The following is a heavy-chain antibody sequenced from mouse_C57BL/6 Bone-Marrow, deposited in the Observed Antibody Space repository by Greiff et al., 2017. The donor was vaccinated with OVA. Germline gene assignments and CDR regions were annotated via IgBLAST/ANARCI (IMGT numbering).Heavy chain of an antibody. J-gene: IGHJ4*01. CDR2: IDPANGNT. CDR1: GFNIKNTY. V-gene: IGHV14-3*01. Sequence: EVQLQQSVAELVRPGASVKLSCTASGFNIKNTYMHWVKQRPEQGLEWIGRIDPANGNTKYAPKFQGKATIPAAPSSNTAYLQLGSLAAEDTASCYCAGGGGYAMDYWGQGTSVTVSS. CDR3: AGGGGYAMDY.